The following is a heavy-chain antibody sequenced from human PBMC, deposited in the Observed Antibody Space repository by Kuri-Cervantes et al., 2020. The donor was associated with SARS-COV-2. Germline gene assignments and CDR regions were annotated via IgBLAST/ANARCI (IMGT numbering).Heavy chain of an antibody. CDR3: ARVAITMVRGVIINNYYYYGMDV. CDR1: GFTFSDYY. Sequence: ESLKISCAASGFTFSDYYMSWIRQPPGTGLEWIGSIYYSGSTYYNPSLKSRVTISVDTSNNQFSMKLSSVIPAYTAVYYCARVAITMVRGVIINNYYYYGMDVCGQAITTVSS. CDR2: IYYSGST. V-gene: IGHV4-38-2*01. J-gene: IGHJ6*02. D-gene: IGHD3-10*01.